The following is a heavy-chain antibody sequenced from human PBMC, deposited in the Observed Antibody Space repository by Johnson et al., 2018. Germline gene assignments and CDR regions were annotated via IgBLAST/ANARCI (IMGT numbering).Heavy chain of an antibody. Sequence: VQLVQSGAEVKKPGESLKISCKGSGYSFTSYWIGWVRQMPGKGLEWMGIIYPGDSDTRYSTSFQGQVTISADKSISTAYLQWSSLKASDTAMYYCARDTSSDYYYYYYMDVWGKGTTVTVSS. CDR1: GYSFTSYW. D-gene: IGHD1-26*01. J-gene: IGHJ6*03. V-gene: IGHV5-51*01. CDR2: IYPGDSDT. CDR3: ARDTSSDYYYYYYMDV.